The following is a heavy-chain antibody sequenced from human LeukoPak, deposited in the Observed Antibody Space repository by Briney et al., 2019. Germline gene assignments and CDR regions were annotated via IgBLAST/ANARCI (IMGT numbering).Heavy chain of an antibody. Sequence: SETLSLTCAVYGGPFSDNYGTWIRQPPGKGLEWIGEINHSGRTNYNPSLKSRVTISVDTSKNQFTLMLKSVTAADTAVYFCASGAVVHYVSGGYYYFDYWGQGTLVTVSS. D-gene: IGHD3-22*01. CDR3: ASGAVVHYVSGGYYYFDY. J-gene: IGHJ4*02. CDR1: GGPFSDNY. V-gene: IGHV4-34*01. CDR2: INHSGRT.